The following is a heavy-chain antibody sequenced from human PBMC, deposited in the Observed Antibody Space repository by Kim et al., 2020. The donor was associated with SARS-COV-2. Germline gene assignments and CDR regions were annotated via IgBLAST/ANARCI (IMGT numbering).Heavy chain of an antibody. J-gene: IGHJ4*01. D-gene: IGHD2-15*01. V-gene: IGHV4-34*01. CDR2: INHSGST. CDR1: GGSFSGYY. CDR3: ARGGGYCSGGSCYKYFDY. Sequence: SETLSLTCAVYGGSFSGYYWSWIRQPPGKGLEWIGEINHSGSTNYNPSLKSRVTISVDTSKNQFSLKLSSVTAADTAVYYCARGGGYCSGGSCYKYFDY.